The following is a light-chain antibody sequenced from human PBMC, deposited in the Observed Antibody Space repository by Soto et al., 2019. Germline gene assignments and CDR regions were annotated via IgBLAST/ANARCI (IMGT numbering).Light chain of an antibody. CDR2: GAS. J-gene: IGKJ5*01. V-gene: IGKV3-20*01. Sequence: EIVLKQSTGTLALSPGERATRSCRASQSVNSRLAWYQHKPGQAPRLLISGASNRASGIPARFSAWGSGTDFTLTISRVDPADFAFYYCQQYFTSPITFGQGTRLEIK. CDR1: QSVNSR. CDR3: QQYFTSPIT.